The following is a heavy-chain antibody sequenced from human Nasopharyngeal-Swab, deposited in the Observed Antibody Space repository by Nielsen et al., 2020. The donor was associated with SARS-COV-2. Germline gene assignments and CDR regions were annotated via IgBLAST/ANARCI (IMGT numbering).Heavy chain of an antibody. V-gene: IGHV1-3*04. CDR1: GYIFFTYA. CDR2: INNRNAQT. J-gene: IGHJ4*02. D-gene: IGHD6-19*01. CDR3: ARVPAVAASRIDY. Sequence: ASVKVSCKTSGYIFFTYAIHWVRQAPGQRLEWLGWINNRNAQTESSQKFQGRVTITRDTSASTVYMELSSLRSEDTAVYYCARVPAVAASRIDYWGQGTLVTVSS.